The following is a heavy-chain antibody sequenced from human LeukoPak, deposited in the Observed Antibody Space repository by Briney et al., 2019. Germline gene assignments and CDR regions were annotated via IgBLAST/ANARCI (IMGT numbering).Heavy chain of an antibody. D-gene: IGHD6-6*01. J-gene: IGHJ4*02. Sequence: PSETLSLTCAVYGGSFSGYYWSWIRRPPGKGLEWIGEINHSGSTNYNPSLKSRVTISVDTSKNQFSLKLSSVTAADTAVYYCARGRAARLHYWGQGTLVTVSS. V-gene: IGHV4-34*01. CDR1: GGSFSGYY. CDR2: INHSGST. CDR3: ARGRAARLHY.